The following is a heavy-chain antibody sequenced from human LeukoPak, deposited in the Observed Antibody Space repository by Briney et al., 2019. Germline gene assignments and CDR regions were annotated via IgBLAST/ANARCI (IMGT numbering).Heavy chain of an antibody. CDR3: ARLYSG. Sequence: GGSLRLSCAASGFIVNTNYMSWVRQVPGKGLEWVSVIDSGGKTYYADSVKGRFTISRDNSKTTVILQMNSLRAEDTAVYYCARLYSGWGQGTLVTVSS. CDR2: IDSGGKT. V-gene: IGHV3-53*01. D-gene: IGHD5-18*01. CDR1: GFIVNTNY. J-gene: IGHJ4*02.